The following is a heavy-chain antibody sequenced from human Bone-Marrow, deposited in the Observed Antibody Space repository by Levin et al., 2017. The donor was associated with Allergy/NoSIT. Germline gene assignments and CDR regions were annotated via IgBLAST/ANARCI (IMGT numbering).Heavy chain of an antibody. CDR3: ARRRYDSRGGFYFDY. Sequence: GGSLRLSCSASGFAFSTFTMHWVRQAPGKGLERVAFISFDGRKTYFEDSVKGRFTISRDNSKNTVYLQMNSLRPEDTAIYYCARRRYDSRGGFYFDYWGQGTLVTVSS. V-gene: IGHV3-30*04. CDR2: ISFDGRKT. CDR1: GFAFSTFT. D-gene: IGHD3-22*01. J-gene: IGHJ4*02.